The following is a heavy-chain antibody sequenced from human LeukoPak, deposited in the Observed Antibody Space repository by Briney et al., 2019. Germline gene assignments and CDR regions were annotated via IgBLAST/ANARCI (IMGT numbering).Heavy chain of an antibody. J-gene: IGHJ3*02. V-gene: IGHV3-11*04. CDR3: ASYGTKLLWFGHKPGNAFDI. CDR2: ISSSGSTI. Sequence: GGSLGLSCAASGFTFSDYYMSWIRQAPGKGLEWVSYISSSGSTIYYADSVKGRFTISRDNAKNSLYLQMNSLRAEDTAVYYCASYGTKLLWFGHKPGNAFDIWGQGTMVTVSS. CDR1: GFTFSDYY. D-gene: IGHD3-10*01.